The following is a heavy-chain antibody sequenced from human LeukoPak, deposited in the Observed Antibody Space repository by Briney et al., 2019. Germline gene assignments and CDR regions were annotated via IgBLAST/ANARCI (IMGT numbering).Heavy chain of an antibody. CDR1: GLTFSSYG. D-gene: IGHD4-23*01. CDR3: ARDVGGH. J-gene: IGHJ4*02. Sequence: PGGSLRLSCAASGLTFSSYGMHWVRQAPGKGLEWVAVVWYDGSNKYYADSVKGRFTISRDNSKNTLYLQMNSLRAEDTAVYYCARDVGGHWGQGTLVTVSS. V-gene: IGHV3-33*08. CDR2: VWYDGSNK.